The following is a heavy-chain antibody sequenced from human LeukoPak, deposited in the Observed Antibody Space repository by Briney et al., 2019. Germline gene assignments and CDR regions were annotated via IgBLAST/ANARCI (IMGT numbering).Heavy chain of an antibody. CDR1: GFTFNSYA. J-gene: IGHJ4*02. Sequence: PGGSLRLSCVASGFTFNSYAMTWVRQAPGKGLEWVSGILQSGDTTYYADSVKGRFTISRDNSKNTLYLQMNSLRVEDTAIYYCAKDTIIGDGHWEFDFWGQGTLVTVSS. CDR3: AKDTIIGDGHWEFDF. CDR2: ILQSGDTT. D-gene: IGHD3-3*01. V-gene: IGHV3-23*01.